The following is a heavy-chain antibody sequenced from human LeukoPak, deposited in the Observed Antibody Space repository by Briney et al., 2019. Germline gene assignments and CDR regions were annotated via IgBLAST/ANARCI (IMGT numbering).Heavy chain of an antibody. CDR1: GFTFSSYS. D-gene: IGHD2-8*01. CDR2: ISSSSTI. J-gene: IGHJ4*02. CDR3: AREAYCTNGVCYFDY. V-gene: IGHV3-48*01. Sequence: GGSLRLSCAASGFTFSSYSMNWVRQAPGKGLEWVSYISSSSTIYYADSVKGRFTISRDNAKNSLYLQMNSLRAEDTAAYYCAREAYCTNGVCYFDYWGKGTLVTVSS.